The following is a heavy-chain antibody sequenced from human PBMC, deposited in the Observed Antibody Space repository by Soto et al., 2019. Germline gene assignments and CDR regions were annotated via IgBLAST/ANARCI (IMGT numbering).Heavy chain of an antibody. D-gene: IGHD4-17*01. V-gene: IGHV2-5*02. CDR3: ALHDYGGRRDYFDY. Sequence: QITLKESGPTLVKPTQTLTLTCTFSGFSLSTSGVGVGWIRQPPGKALEWLALIYWDDDKRYSPSLKSRLTNTKNHSKKQVALTMTNTDPVDTATYYCALHDYGGRRDYFDYWGQGTLVTVSS. CDR2: IYWDDDK. J-gene: IGHJ4*02. CDR1: GFSLSTSGVG.